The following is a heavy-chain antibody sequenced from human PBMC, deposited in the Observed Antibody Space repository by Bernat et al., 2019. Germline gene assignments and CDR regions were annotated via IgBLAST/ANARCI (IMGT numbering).Heavy chain of an antibody. D-gene: IGHD2-21*02. CDR3: AKDKARATAIEFDY. CDR1: GFTFDDYA. CDR2: ISGDGGST. J-gene: IGHJ4*02. V-gene: IGHV3-43*02. Sequence: EVQLVASGGGVVQPGGSLRLSCAASGFTFDDYAMHWVRQAPGKGLEWVSLISGDGGSTYYADSGKCLFTISSDNSKTSLYLQMNSLRTEDTALYYCAKDKARATAIEFDYWGQGTLVTVSS.